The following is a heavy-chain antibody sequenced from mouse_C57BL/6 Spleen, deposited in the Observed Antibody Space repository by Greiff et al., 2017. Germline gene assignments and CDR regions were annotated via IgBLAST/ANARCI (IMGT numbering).Heavy chain of an antibody. Sequence: EVQLVESGPGLVKPSQSLSLTCSVTGYSIPSGYYWNWIRQFPGNKLEWMGYISYDGSNNYNPSLKNLISITRDTSKNQFFLKLNSVTTEDTATYYCARDEDYEFAYWGQGTLVTVSA. CDR2: ISYDGSN. CDR3: ARDEDYEFAY. CDR1: GYSIPSGYY. J-gene: IGHJ3*01. V-gene: IGHV3-6*01. D-gene: IGHD2-4*01.